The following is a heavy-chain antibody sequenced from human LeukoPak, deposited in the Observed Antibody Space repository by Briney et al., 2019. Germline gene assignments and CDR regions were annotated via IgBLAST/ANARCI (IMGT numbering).Heavy chain of an antibody. CDR2: IYYSGST. CDR3: AKSGSYYGSTSG. CDR1: GGSISSYY. V-gene: IGHV4-59*12. D-gene: IGHD3-10*01. Sequence: SETLSLTCTVSGGSISSYYWSWIRQPPGKGLEWIGYIYYSGSTNYNPSLKSRVTISVDTSKNQFSLMLTSVTAADTAVYYCAKSGSYYGSTSGWGQGTLVTVSP. J-gene: IGHJ4*02.